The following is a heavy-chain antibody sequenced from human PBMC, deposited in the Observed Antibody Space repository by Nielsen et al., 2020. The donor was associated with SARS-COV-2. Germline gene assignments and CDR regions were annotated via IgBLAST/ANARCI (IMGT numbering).Heavy chain of an antibody. CDR3: ARDRYETTNRYHPPDN. V-gene: IGHV3-30*03. CDR1: GFMFSTYA. Sequence: GGSLRLSCSTSGFMFSTYAIHWVRQAPGKGLEWVALVSGGGVIKLYADSVRGRFTISRDNSNRSAYLQMDSLRTDDTALYFYARDRYETTNRYHPPDNWGQGTLVTVSS. J-gene: IGHJ4*02. D-gene: IGHD1-14*01. CDR2: VSGGGVIK.